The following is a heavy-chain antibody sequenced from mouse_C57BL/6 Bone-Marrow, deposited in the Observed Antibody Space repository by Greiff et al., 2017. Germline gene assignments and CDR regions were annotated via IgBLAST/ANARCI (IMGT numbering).Heavy chain of an antibody. J-gene: IGHJ4*01. V-gene: IGHV1-54*01. CDR3: ARLPYDYGSTDAMDY. CDR1: GYAFTNYL. D-gene: IGHD1-1*01. Sequence: VQLQQSGAELVRPGTSVKVSCKASGYAFTNYLIEWVKQRPGQGLEWIGVINPGSGGTNYNEKFKGKATLTADKSSSTAYMQLSSLTSEDSAVYFGARLPYDYGSTDAMDYWGQGTSVTVSS. CDR2: INPGSGGT.